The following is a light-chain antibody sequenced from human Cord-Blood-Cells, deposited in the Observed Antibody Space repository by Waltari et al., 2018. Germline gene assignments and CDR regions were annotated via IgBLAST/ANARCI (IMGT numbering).Light chain of an antibody. V-gene: IGKV1-5*03. Sequence: DIQMTTSPSTLPASVGAGVTITCRASPSISSWLAWYQQKPGKAPKLLIYKASSLESGVPSRFSGSGSGTEFTLTISSLQPDDFATYYCQQYNSYSRTFGQGTKVEIK. J-gene: IGKJ1*01. CDR3: QQYNSYSRT. CDR2: KAS. CDR1: PSISSW.